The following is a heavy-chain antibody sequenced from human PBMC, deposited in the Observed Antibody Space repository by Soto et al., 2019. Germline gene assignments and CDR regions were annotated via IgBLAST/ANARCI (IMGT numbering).Heavy chain of an antibody. CDR3: ARGRYGEY. J-gene: IGHJ4*02. D-gene: IGHD3-10*01. CDR2: ISAHNGNT. Sequence: QVHLVQSGAEVKKPGASVKVSCKCSGYAFTTYGITWVRQAPGQGLEWMGWISAHNGNTNYAQKLQGRVTVTRDTSTSTAYMELRSLSSADTAVYYCARGRYGEYWGQGSLVTVSS. V-gene: IGHV1-18*01. CDR1: GYAFTTYG.